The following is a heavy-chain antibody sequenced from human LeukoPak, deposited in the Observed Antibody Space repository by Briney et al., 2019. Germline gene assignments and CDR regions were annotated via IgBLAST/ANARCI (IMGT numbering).Heavy chain of an antibody. V-gene: IGHV3-48*03. CDR2: ISSTGNTI. Sequence: PGGSLRLSCAASGFTFSSYEMNWVRQAPGKGLEWVSYISSTGNTIYYADSVKGRFTISRDNAKNSLYLQMNSLRAEDMGVYYCARVRYYDSSGYLQFWGQGTLVTVSS. J-gene: IGHJ4*02. CDR1: GFTFSSYE. CDR3: ARVRYYDSSGYLQF. D-gene: IGHD3-22*01.